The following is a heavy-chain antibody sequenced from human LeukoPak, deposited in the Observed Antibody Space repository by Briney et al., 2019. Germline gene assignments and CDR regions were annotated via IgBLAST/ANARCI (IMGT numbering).Heavy chain of an antibody. CDR3: ARVGASASSGWSFDL. V-gene: IGHV3-7*01. J-gene: IGHJ2*01. D-gene: IGHD6-19*01. Sequence: GGSLRLSCAASGFTLIKYWMTWLRRAPGKGLEWMANITPDGSGQYYVDSVKGRFTISRDNAKNSVYLQMNSLRDDDAAVYYCARVGASASSGWSFDLWGRGTLVTVSS. CDR2: ITPDGSGQ. CDR1: GFTLIKYW.